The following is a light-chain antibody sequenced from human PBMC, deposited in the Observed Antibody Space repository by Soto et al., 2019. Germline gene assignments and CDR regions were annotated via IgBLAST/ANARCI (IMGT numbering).Light chain of an antibody. Sequence: EIVLTQSPGILSLSPGERASLSCRASQSVSSNYLAWYQQKPGQAPRLLIYGASSRATVIPARFSGSGSGTDFTLTVSRLEPEDFAVYYCQQYGSSPLTFGGGTRVQIK. CDR1: QSVSSNY. CDR3: QQYGSSPLT. J-gene: IGKJ4*01. CDR2: GAS. V-gene: IGKV3-20*01.